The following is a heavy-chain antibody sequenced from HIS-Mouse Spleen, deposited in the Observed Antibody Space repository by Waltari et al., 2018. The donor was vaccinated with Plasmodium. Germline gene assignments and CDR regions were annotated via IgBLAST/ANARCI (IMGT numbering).Heavy chain of an antibody. CDR3: ARGVGYCSGGSCDHYFDY. Sequence: QVQLQQWGAGLLKPSETLSLPCAVYGGSFSGSYWSWIRQPPGTGLEWIGEINHSGSTNYNPSLKSRVTISVDTSKNQFSLKLSSVTAADTAVYYCARGVGYCSGGSCDHYFDYWGQGTLVTVSS. J-gene: IGHJ4*02. CDR2: INHSGST. D-gene: IGHD2-15*01. CDR1: GGSFSGSY. V-gene: IGHV4-34*01.